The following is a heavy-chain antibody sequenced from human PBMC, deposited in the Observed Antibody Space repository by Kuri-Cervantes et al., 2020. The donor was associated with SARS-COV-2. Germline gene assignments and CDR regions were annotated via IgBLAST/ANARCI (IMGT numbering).Heavy chain of an antibody. V-gene: IGHV3-33*08. CDR1: GFSFSYYG. D-gene: IGHD1-1*01. Sequence: GESLKISCTASGFSFSYYGMHWVRQAPGKGLEWVAVIWPDGNNKFYSDSVRGRFTISRDNSRSTLYLQMSSLRAEDTGVYYCARESAVHGIPWGYDPWGQGTLVTVSS. CDR2: IWPDGNNK. CDR3: ARESAVHGIPWGYDP. J-gene: IGHJ5*02.